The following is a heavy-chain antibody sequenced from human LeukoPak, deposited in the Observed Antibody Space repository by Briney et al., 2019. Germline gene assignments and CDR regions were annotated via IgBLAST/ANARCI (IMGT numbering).Heavy chain of an antibody. CDR2: INPSGGST. CDR1: GGTFSSYA. CDR3: ARGSDSSGYYYGF. D-gene: IGHD3-22*01. J-gene: IGHJ4*02. V-gene: IGHV1-46*01. Sequence: ASVKVSCKASGGTFSSYAISWVRQAPGQGLEWMGIINPSGGSTSYAQKFQGRVTMTRDTSTSTVYMELSSLRSEDTAVYYCARGSDSSGYYYGFWGQGTLVTVSS.